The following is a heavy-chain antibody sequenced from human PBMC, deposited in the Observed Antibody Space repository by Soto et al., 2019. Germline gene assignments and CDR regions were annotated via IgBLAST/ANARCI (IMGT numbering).Heavy chain of an antibody. Sequence: PSETLSLTCSVSGGSISGYCWSWIRKPPGKGLEWMGYIYYTGSTNYNPSLKSRVAMSVDTSKNQFSLKLGSVTAADTALYYCARTGNPAVFSGFDYWGQGALVTVS. J-gene: IGHJ4*02. CDR2: IYYTGST. CDR1: GGSISGYC. D-gene: IGHD3-10*01. V-gene: IGHV4-59*01. CDR3: ARTGNPAVFSGFDY.